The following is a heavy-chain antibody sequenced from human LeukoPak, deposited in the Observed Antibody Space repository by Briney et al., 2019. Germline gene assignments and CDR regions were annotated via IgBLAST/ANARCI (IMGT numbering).Heavy chain of an antibody. D-gene: IGHD3-10*01. CDR3: ARDSAGSGGYVGYFEY. CDR1: GFTFSSYS. CDR2: ISSSGSTI. J-gene: IGHJ4*02. Sequence: PGGSLRLSCAASGFTFSSYSMNWVRQAPGKGLEWVSYISSSGSTIYYADSVKGRFTISRDNAKNSLYLQMNSLRAEDTAVYYCARDSAGSGGYVGYFEYWGQGTLVTVSS. V-gene: IGHV3-48*04.